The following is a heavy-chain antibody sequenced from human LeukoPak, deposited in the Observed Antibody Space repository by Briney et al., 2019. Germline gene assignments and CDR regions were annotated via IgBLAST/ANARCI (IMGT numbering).Heavy chain of an antibody. V-gene: IGHV3-53*01. CDR1: GFTVSSNS. CDR2: IYSGGST. D-gene: IGHD3-10*01. Sequence: GGSLSLSCAASGFTVSSNSMTWVRQAPGKGLQWVSVIYSGGSTYYADSVKGRFTISRDNSKNTLYLQMNSLRAEDTAVYYCARENNFGSGMDVWGQGTTVTASS. J-gene: IGHJ6*02. CDR3: ARENNFGSGMDV.